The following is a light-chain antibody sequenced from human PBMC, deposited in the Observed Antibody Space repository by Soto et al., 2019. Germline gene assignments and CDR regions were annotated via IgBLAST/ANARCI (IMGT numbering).Light chain of an antibody. CDR1: SSDVGRYNL. CDR2: EVT. V-gene: IGLV2-23*02. Sequence: QSVLTQPASVSGSPGQSITISCTGTSSDVGRYNLVSWFQQHPGKAPKLMIYEVTKRPSGVSNRFSASKSGNTASLTISGLQAEDEADYYCYSYAGSTTFVVFGGGTKVTVL. CDR3: YSYAGSTTFVV. J-gene: IGLJ2*01.